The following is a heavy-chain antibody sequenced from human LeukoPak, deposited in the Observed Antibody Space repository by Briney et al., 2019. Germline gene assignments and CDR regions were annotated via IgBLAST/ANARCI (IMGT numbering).Heavy chain of an antibody. CDR2: IYYNGNT. Sequence: KPSETLSLTCTVSDGSVNSGSFYWSWIRRSPGKTLEWIGYIYYNGNTNFNPFLRSRVTLSINTSKNQFSLKMTSVTAADTAKYYCVRQNGGLGPFDVWGRGTIVTVSS. CDR1: DGSVNSGSFY. V-gene: IGHV4-61*01. CDR3: VRQNGGLGPFDV. J-gene: IGHJ3*01. D-gene: IGHD3/OR15-3a*01.